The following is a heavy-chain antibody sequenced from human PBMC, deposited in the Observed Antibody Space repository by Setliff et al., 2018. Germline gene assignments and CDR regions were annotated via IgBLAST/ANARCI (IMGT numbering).Heavy chain of an antibody. CDR2: IYTSGST. J-gene: IGHJ4*02. V-gene: IGHV4-59*10. D-gene: IGHD3-22*01. CDR1: GGSFSGYY. CDR3: ARGLNYYDSSGYYPSKTYYFDY. Sequence: PSETLSLTCAVYGGSFSGYYWSWIRQPAGKGLEWIGHIYTSGSTNYNPSLKSRVTISVDTSKNQFSLKLSSVTAADTAVYYCARGLNYYDSSGYYPSKTYYFDYWGQGTLVTVSS.